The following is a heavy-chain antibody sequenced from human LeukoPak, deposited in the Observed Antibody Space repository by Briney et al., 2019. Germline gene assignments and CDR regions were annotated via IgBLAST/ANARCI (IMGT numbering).Heavy chain of an antibody. D-gene: IGHD3-10*01. CDR2: IYSGGST. Sequence: GGSLRLSCAASGFTVSSNYMSRVRQAPGKGLEWVSVIYSGGSTYYADSVKGRFTISRDNSKNTLYLQMNSLRAEDTAVYYCARDLWFGHNYGMDVWGQGTTVTVSS. CDR1: GFTVSSNY. CDR3: ARDLWFGHNYGMDV. J-gene: IGHJ6*02. V-gene: IGHV3-66*01.